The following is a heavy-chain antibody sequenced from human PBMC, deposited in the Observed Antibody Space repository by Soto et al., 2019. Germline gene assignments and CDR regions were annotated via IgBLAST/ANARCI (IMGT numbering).Heavy chain of an antibody. J-gene: IGHJ3*02. CDR2: ISGSGGST. CDR1: GFIFSSYA. Sequence: GGSLRLSCEVSGFIFSSYAMSWVRQAPGKGLEWVSAISGSGGSTYYADSVKGRFTISRDNSKNTLYLQVNSLRAEDTAVYYCAKAPNTMVSLDIWGQGTMVTVSS. V-gene: IGHV3-23*01. D-gene: IGHD3-10*01. CDR3: AKAPNTMVSLDI.